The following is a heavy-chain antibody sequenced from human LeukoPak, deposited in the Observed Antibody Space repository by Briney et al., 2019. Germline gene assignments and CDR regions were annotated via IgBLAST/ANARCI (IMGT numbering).Heavy chain of an antibody. V-gene: IGHV4-59*01. Sequence: SETLSLTCTVSGGSISSYYWSWIRQPPGKGLEWIGYIYYSGSINYNPSLKSRVTISVDTSKIQFSLKLSSVTAADTAVYYCARASPYSSPSRFSLPTFDRWGRGTLVTDSS. J-gene: IGHJ2*01. CDR1: GGSISSYY. D-gene: IGHD6-6*01. CDR2: IYYSGSI. CDR3: ARASPYSSPSRFSLPTFDR.